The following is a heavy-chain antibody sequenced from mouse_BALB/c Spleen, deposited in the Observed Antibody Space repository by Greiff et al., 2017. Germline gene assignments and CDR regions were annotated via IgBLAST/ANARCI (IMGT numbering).Heavy chain of an antibody. J-gene: IGHJ2*01. CDR2: ISSGSSTI. D-gene: IGHD2-10*02. V-gene: IGHV5-17*02. CDR3: ARSDPYGTYYFDY. CDR1: GFTFSSFG. Sequence: EVKLVESGGGLVQPGGSRKLSCAASGFTFSSFGMHWVRQAPEKGLEWVAYISSGSSTIYYADTVKGRFTISRDNPKNTLFLQMTSLRSEDTAMFYCARSDPYGTYYFDYWGQGTTLTVSS.